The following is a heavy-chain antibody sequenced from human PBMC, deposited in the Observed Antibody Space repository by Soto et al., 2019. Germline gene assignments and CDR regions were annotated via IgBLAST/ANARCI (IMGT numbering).Heavy chain of an antibody. CDR2: ISYDGSNK. V-gene: IGHV3-30*18. CDR1: GFTFSCYG. J-gene: IGHJ4*02. CDR3: AKRCIGRGTYFDY. D-gene: IGHD3-10*01. Sequence: QVQLVESGGGVVQPGGSLRLSCAASGFTFSCYGMHWVRQAPGKGLEWVAVISYDGSNKYYTDSVKGRFTISRDNSKNALYLQMNSLRAEDTAVYYCAKRCIGRGTYFDYWGQGTLVTVSS.